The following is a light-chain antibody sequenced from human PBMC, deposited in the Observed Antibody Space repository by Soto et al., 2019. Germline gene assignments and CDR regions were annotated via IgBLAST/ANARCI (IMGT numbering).Light chain of an antibody. CDR3: QQSYDTPRT. V-gene: IGKV3-20*01. J-gene: IGKJ1*01. CDR2: GAS. Sequence: EIVLTQSPGTLSLSPGERATLSCRASQSVSNNYLAWYQQKPGQAPRLLISGASNRATGIPDRFSGSGSGTDFTLTINGLQDEDFATYSCQQSYDTPRTFGPGTKVEVK. CDR1: QSVSNNY.